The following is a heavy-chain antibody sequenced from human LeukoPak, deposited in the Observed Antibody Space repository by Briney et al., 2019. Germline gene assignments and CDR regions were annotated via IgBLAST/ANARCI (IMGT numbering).Heavy chain of an antibody. CDR1: GGSFSDYF. J-gene: IGHJ6*02. V-gene: IGHV4-34*01. CDR3: ARDVVVVPAAIHYGMDV. CDR2: INHSGRT. Sequence: SETLSLTCAVYGGSFSDYFWGWIRQPPGEGLEWIREINHSGRTYYNPSLKSRVTISVDTSKNQFSLNLSSVTAADTAVYYCARDVVVVPAAIHYGMDVWGQGTTVTVSS. D-gene: IGHD2-2*01.